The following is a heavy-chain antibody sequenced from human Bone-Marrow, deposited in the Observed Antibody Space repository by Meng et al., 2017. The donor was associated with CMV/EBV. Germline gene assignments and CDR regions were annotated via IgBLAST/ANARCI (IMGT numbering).Heavy chain of an antibody. V-gene: IGHV4-39*07. CDR3: ARGYDYSNYGTLYYYYGMDV. Sequence: SETLSLTCTVSGGSISSSSYYWGWIRQPPGKGLEWIGSIYYSGSTYYNLSLKSRVTISVDTSKNQFSLKLNSVTAADTAVYYCARGYDYSNYGTLYYYYGMDVWGQGTTVTVSS. CDR1: GGSISSSSYY. J-gene: IGHJ6*02. D-gene: IGHD4-11*01. CDR2: IYYSGST.